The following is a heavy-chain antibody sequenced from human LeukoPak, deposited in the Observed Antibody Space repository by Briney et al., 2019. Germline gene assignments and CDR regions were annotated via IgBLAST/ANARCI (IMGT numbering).Heavy chain of an antibody. D-gene: IGHD6-13*01. CDR3: ARGLGAQLSSSWYRGGYYYMDV. CDR2: ISGSGDST. CDR1: GFTFSSYA. V-gene: IGHV3-23*01. J-gene: IGHJ6*03. Sequence: GGSLRLSCAASGFTFSSYAMSWVRQAPGKGLEWVSAISGSGDSTYYADSVKGRFTISRDNSKNTLYLQMNSLRAEDTAVYYCARGLGAQLSSSWYRGGYYYMDVWGKGTTVTISS.